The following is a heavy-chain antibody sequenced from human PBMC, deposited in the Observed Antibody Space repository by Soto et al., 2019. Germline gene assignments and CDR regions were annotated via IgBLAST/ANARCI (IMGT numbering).Heavy chain of an antibody. D-gene: IGHD3-22*01. J-gene: IGHJ4*02. V-gene: IGHV4-34*01. CDR3: ARASKGMIVVALDY. CDR2: INHSGST. Sequence: SETLSLTCAVYGGSFSGYYWSWIRQPPGKGLEWIGEINHSGSTNYNPSLKSRVTISVNTSKNQFSLKLSSVTAADTAVYYCARASKGMIVVALDYWGQGTLVTVSS. CDR1: GGSFSGYY.